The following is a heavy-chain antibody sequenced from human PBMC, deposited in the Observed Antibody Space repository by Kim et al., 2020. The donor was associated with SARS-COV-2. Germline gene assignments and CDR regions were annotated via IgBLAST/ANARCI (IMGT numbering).Heavy chain of an antibody. J-gene: IGHJ4*02. D-gene: IGHD2-2*01. CDR3: ARQGTSSYEFDY. V-gene: IGHV4-39*01. Sequence: YYTPSLKSRVTISVDTSQNQFSLKLSSVTAADTAVYYCARQGTSSYEFDYWGQGTLVTVSS.